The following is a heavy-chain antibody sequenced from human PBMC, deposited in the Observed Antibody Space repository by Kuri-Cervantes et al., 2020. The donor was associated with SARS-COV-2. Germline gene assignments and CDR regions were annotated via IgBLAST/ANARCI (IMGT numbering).Heavy chain of an antibody. Sequence: EALKISCSVYGGSLSAYYWSWSRQPPGQGLEWIGESNHSGSSNYIPSLKSRVTISVDTSKNQFSLKLSSVTAAATAVSYCAGWNSTYYYVSCGYAYWGQGTLVTVSS. V-gene: IGHV4-34*01. D-gene: IGHD3-22*01. J-gene: IGHJ4*02. CDR3: AGWNSTYYYVSCGYAY. CDR2: SNHSGSS. CDR1: GGSLSAYY.